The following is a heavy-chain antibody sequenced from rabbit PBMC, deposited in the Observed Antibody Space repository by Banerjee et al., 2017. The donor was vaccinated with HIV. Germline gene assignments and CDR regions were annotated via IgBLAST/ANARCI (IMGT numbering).Heavy chain of an antibody. D-gene: IGHD4-1*01. J-gene: IGHJ4*01. CDR1: GFSFSSSYW. CDR3: VRSYVTKEVNL. CDR2: IYTGDGSA. Sequence: EESGGGLVQPEGSLTLTCTASGFSFSSSYWICWVRQAPGKGLEWIGCIYTGDGSAYYANWAKGRFTISKTSSTTVTLQMTSLTAADTATYFCVRSYVTKEVNLWGPGTLVTVS. V-gene: IGHV1S45*01.